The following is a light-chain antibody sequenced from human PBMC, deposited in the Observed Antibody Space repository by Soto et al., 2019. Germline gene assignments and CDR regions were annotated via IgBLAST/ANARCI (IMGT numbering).Light chain of an antibody. V-gene: IGKV3-15*01. CDR3: QQYDNWPLT. CDR2: GVS. J-gene: IGKJ4*01. CDR1: KSISSN. Sequence: EIVMTQSPFTLSASPGERVTLSCRTNKSISSNLAWYQQKRGQAPRLLISGVSTRASGVPDRFSGSGSVADFTLTISSLQSEDFAVYYCQQYDNWPLTFGGGTKVDI.